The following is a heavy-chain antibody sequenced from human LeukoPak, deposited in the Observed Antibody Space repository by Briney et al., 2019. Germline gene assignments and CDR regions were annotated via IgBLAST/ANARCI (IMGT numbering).Heavy chain of an antibody. V-gene: IGHV3-23*01. Sequence: GGSLRLSCAASGFTFSTYAMAWVRQAPGKGLEWVSAIGGSGGTTYTADSVEGRFTISRHNSKNTLFLQMNSLRVEDTALYYCARDGEGSGSSWVITHDYWGQGALVTVSS. CDR3: ARDGEGSGSSWVITHDY. D-gene: IGHD3-10*01. CDR1: GFTFSTYA. J-gene: IGHJ4*02. CDR2: IGGSGGTT.